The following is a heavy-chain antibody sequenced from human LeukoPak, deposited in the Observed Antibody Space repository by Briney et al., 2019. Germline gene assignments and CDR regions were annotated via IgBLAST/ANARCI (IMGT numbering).Heavy chain of an antibody. CDR1: GGSISSLY. CDR3: ARGPGTSSSYAFDI. CDR2: VYATGST. J-gene: IGHJ3*02. Sequence: SETLSLTCTVSGGSISSLYWSWIRQPAGKGLEWIGRVYATGSTNYNPFLKSRVTMSVDTSKNQFSLKLSSVTAADTAVYYCARGPGTSSSYAFDIWGQGTMVTVSS. D-gene: IGHD2-8*01. V-gene: IGHV4-4*07.